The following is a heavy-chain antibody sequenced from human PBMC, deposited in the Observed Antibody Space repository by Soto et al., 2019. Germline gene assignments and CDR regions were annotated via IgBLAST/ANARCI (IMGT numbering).Heavy chain of an antibody. J-gene: IGHJ3*02. CDR3: ARDLGTDDAFDI. V-gene: IGHV3-74*01. Sequence: GGSLRLSCAASGFTFSNYWMHWVRQVPGKGLVWVSRINSDGSSTSYADSVKGRFTISRDNAENTLYVQMNSLRAEDTAVYYWARDLGTDDAFDIWGQGTMVTVSS. D-gene: IGHD1-1*01. CDR2: INSDGSST. CDR1: GFTFSNYW.